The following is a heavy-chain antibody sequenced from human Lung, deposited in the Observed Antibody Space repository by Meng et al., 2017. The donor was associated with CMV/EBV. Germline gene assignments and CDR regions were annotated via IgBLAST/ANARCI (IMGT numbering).Heavy chain of an antibody. J-gene: IGHJ5*02. D-gene: IGHD2-8*01. CDR1: GDTVSNNSVT. V-gene: IGHV6-1*01. CDR3: GRVGYCTSGKCKNYFDP. CDR2: TYYRSKWYT. Sequence: SQXXSLIXAISGDTVSNNSVTWNWIRQSPSRGLEWLGRTYYRSKWYTDYAVSVKSRITINPDTSKNQSYQNLNSVTPDDTAVYYCGRVGYCTSGKCKNYFDPWXQGTLVTVSS.